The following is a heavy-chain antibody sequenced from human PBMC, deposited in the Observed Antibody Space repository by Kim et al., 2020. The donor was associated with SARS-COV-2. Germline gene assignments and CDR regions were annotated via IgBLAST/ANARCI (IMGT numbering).Heavy chain of an antibody. V-gene: IGHV4-31*02. CDR3: ARARITMIVVDAFDI. J-gene: IGHJ3*02. Sequence: PSLRRRVTIAVDTSTTQFSLKLSSVTAADTAVYYCARARITMIVVDAFDIWGQGTMVTVSS. D-gene: IGHD3-22*01.